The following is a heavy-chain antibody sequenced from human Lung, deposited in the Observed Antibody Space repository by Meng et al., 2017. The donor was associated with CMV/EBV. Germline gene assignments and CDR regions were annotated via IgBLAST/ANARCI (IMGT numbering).Heavy chain of an antibody. CDR1: GYTFTAYY. D-gene: IGHD2-21*01. Sequence: GESXKISCKASGYTFTAYYLHWVRQAPGQGLEWMGWINPNTGDTNYAQKFQGRVTMTRDTSISTAYMELSSLTSDDTAVYYCARSIVGVFATRDLWGKGTXVTVSS. CDR3: ARSIVGVFATRDL. V-gene: IGHV1-2*02. CDR2: INPNTGDT. J-gene: IGHJ6*04.